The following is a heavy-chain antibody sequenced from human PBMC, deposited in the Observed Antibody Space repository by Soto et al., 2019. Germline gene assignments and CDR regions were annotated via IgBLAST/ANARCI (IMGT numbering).Heavy chain of an antibody. V-gene: IGHV3-43D*04. CDR1: GFTFDDYA. CDR3: GRGVIPYYYYGMDV. D-gene: IGHD3-10*01. Sequence: PGGSLRLSCAASGFTFDDYAMHWVRQAPGKGLEWVSLISWDGGSTYYADSVKGRFTISRDNSKNSLYLQMNSLRAEDTALYYCGRGVIPYYYYGMDVWGQGTTVTVSS. J-gene: IGHJ6*02. CDR2: ISWDGGST.